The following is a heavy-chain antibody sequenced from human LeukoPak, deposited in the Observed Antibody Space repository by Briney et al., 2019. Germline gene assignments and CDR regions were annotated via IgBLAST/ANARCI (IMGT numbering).Heavy chain of an antibody. CDR1: GGTFSNSA. CDR3: ARGPLEGASYSSFDN. V-gene: IGHV1-69*13. Sequence: SVKVSCKASGGTFSNSALSWLRQAPGQGLEWMGGIIPIFGPGNYAQKFQGRVTITADESTTTAYMELSTLTSEDTAVYYCARGPLEGASYSSFDNWGQGTLVTVSS. J-gene: IGHJ4*02. CDR2: IIPIFGPG. D-gene: IGHD1-26*01.